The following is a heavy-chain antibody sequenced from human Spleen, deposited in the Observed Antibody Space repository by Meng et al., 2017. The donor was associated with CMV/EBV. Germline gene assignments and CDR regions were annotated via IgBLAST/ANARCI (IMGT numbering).Heavy chain of an antibody. CDR1: GFTFDDYA. CDR2: ISWNSGVI. CDR3: ARASSSGLRGFDY. Sequence: GGSLRLSCAASGFTFDDYAMHWVRQPPGKGLEWVSGISWNSGVIAYVDSVKGRFTISRDNAKNSLYLQMNSLRAEDTAVYYCARASSSGLRGFDYWGQGTLVTVSS. V-gene: IGHV3-9*01. D-gene: IGHD6-19*01. J-gene: IGHJ4*02.